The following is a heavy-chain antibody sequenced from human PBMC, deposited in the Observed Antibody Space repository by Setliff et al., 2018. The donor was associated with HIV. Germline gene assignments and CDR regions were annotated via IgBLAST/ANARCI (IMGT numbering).Heavy chain of an antibody. V-gene: IGHV1-2*06. J-gene: IGHJ3*01. CDR1: GYMILGYK. CDR2: ISPNNGAA. CDR3: ARPRVFDSFDV. D-gene: IGHD6-6*01. Sequence: ASVKVSCKAIGYMILGYKMNWVRQAPGQGLEWLGRISPNNGAAEYAPKFQGRVSMTLDTSISTAYLEIPRLTSDDAAVYFCARPRVFDSFDVWGQGTKVTVSS.